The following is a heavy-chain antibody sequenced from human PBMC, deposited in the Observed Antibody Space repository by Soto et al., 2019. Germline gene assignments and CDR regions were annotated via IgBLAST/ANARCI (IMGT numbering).Heavy chain of an antibody. V-gene: IGHV1-8*01. CDR3: ARVVRFVGGHAGY. CDR1: GYTFTEFD. J-gene: IGHJ4*02. Sequence: QVLLVQSGADVKKPGASVKVSCKTSGYTFTEFDINWVRQAPGQGLEWMGGMNTNTGNTGYAQKFQGRVTMTRYTSISTAYMELRRMRSEDKAVYYCARVVRFVGGHAGYWGQGPRVTVSS. CDR2: MNTNTGNT.